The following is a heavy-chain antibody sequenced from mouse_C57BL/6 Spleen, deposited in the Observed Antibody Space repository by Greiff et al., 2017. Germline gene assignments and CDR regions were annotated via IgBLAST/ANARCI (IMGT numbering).Heavy chain of an antibody. V-gene: IGHV1-54*01. Sequence: QVQLQQSGAELVRPGTSVKVSCKASGYAFTNYLIEWVKQRPGQGLEWIGVINPGSGGTNYNEKFKGQGHLTADKSSSTASMQLSSLTSEDAAVYFCARGGDYGSSYDWYVDVWGTGTTVTVSS. D-gene: IGHD1-1*01. J-gene: IGHJ1*03. CDR2: INPGSGGT. CDR3: ARGGDYGSSYDWYVDV. CDR1: GYAFTNYL.